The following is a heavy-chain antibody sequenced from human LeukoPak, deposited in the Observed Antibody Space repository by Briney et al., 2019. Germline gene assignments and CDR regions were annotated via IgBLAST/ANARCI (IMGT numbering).Heavy chain of an antibody. J-gene: IGHJ3*02. CDR2: INHIGTT. Sequence: SQTLSLTCTVSGGSISSGGDYWSWIRQHPGKGLEWIGEINHIGTTDYNPSLKSRITISVDTSKNQFSLKLSSVTAADTAVYYCASCLSFYYDTSGHQVRDAFDIWGQGTMVTVSS. V-gene: IGHV4-31*03. D-gene: IGHD3-22*01. CDR1: GGSISSGGDY. CDR3: ASCLSFYYDTSGHQVRDAFDI.